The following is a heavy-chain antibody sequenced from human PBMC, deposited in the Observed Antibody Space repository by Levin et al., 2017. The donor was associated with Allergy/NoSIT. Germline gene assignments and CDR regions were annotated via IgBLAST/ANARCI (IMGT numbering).Heavy chain of an antibody. J-gene: IGHJ4*02. V-gene: IGHV4-30-4*01. CDR1: GGSISSGDYY. CDR3: ARVYRDYYYDSSGYHPIGGYFDY. Sequence: SETLSLTCTVSGGSISSGDYYWSWIRQPPGKGLEWIGYIYYSGSTYFNPSLKSRVTISVDTSKNQFSLKLSSVTAADTAVYYCARVYRDYYYDSSGYHPIGGYFDYWGQGTLVTVSS. D-gene: IGHD3-22*01. CDR2: IYYSGST.